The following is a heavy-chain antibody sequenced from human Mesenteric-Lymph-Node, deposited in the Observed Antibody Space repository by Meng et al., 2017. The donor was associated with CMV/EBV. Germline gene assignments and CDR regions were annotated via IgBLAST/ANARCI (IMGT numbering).Heavy chain of an antibody. J-gene: IGHJ6*02. D-gene: IGHD4-11*01. CDR3: TRDQDYSNSYYYYGMDV. Sequence: SLKISCTASGFTFGDYAMSWVRQAPGKGLEWVGVIRSKAYGGTTEYAASVKGRFTISRDDSKSIAYLQMNRLKTEDTAVYYCTRDQDYSNSYYYYGMDVWGQGTTVTVSS. V-gene: IGHV3-49*04. CDR1: GFTFGDYA. CDR2: IRSKAYGGTT.